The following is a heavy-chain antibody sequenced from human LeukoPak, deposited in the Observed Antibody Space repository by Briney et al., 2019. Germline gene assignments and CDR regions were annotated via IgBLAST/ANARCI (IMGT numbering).Heavy chain of an antibody. Sequence: GGSLRLSCAASGFTVSSNYMSWVRQAPGKGLEWVSVICSGGSTYYADSVKGRFTISRDNSKNTLYLQMNSLRAEDTAVYYCARDRAVYRYYYGMDVWGQGTTVTVSS. J-gene: IGHJ6*02. CDR3: ARDRAVYRYYYGMDV. D-gene: IGHD1-14*01. CDR1: GFTVSSNY. CDR2: ICSGGST. V-gene: IGHV3-66*02.